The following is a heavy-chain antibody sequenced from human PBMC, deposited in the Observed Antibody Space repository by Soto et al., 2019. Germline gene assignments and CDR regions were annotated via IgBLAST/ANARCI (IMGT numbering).Heavy chain of an antibody. CDR2: ISPQTGGT. J-gene: IGHJ4*02. CDR1: GYTFTGYY. Sequence: QVQLVQSGAELKKPGASVKVSCKGSGYTFTGYYIHWVRQTPGQGPEWMGEISPQTGGTKYAQKYQGRVTMPRDTSITTVYMELSNLSPDDTAVYYCGRGRSGELVIFYWGQGTLVTVSS. V-gene: IGHV1-2*02. D-gene: IGHD1-26*01. CDR3: GRGRSGELVIFY.